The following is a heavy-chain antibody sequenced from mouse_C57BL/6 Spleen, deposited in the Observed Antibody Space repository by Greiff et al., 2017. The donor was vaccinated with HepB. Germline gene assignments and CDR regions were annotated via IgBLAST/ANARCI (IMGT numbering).Heavy chain of an antibody. D-gene: IGHD1-1*01. V-gene: IGHV1-55*01. J-gene: IGHJ4*01. CDR3: ARFGSTSYAMDY. CDR1: GYTFTSYW. Sequence: QVQLQQPGAELVKPGASVKMSCKASGYTFTSYWITWVKQRPGQGLEWIGDIYPGSGSTNYNEKFKSKATLTVDTSSSTAYMQLSSLTSGDSAVYYCARFGSTSYAMDYWGQGTSVTVSS. CDR2: IYPGSGST.